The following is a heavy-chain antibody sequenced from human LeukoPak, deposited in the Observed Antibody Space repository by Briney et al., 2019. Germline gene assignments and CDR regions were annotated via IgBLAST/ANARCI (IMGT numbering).Heavy chain of an antibody. V-gene: IGHV1-69*05. Sequence: SVKVSCKASGGTFSSYAISWVRQAPGQGLEWMGGIIPIFGTANYAQKFQGRVTITTDESTSTAYMELNSLGSEDTAVYYCARGPTGYYYYYYMDGWGKGTTVTVSS. CDR3: ARGPTGYYYYYYMDG. J-gene: IGHJ6*03. D-gene: IGHD7-27*01. CDR1: GGTFSSYA. CDR2: IIPIFGTA.